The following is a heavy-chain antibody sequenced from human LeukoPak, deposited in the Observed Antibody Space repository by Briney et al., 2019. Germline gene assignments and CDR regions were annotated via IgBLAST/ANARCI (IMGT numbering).Heavy chain of an antibody. CDR1: GGSISSGDYY. CDR3: ARQIRGLDV. CDR2: IYTSGST. Sequence: SETLSLTCTVSGGSISSGDYYWSWIRQPAGKGLEWIGRIYTSGSTDYNPSLKSRVTMSVDMSKNQFTLNLTSVTAADTAVYYCARQIRGLDVWGLGTMVTVSS. J-gene: IGHJ3*01. V-gene: IGHV4-61*02. D-gene: IGHD3-3*02.